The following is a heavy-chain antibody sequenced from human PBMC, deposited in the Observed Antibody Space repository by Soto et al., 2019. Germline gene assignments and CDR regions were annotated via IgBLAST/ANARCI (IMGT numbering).Heavy chain of an antibody. CDR1: GYNFATYW. CDR2: IYPHDSDT. CDR3: ARRLDNTLDY. J-gene: IGHJ4*02. V-gene: IGHV5-51*01. Sequence: PWSSLKISCNGTGYNFATYWIRWVRQMPGKVLEWMGIIYPHDSDTRYSPSFRGHVTISADTSTSTAYLQWRSLKASDTAMYYCARRLDNTLDYWGQGTRVTVSS. D-gene: IGHD1-20*01.